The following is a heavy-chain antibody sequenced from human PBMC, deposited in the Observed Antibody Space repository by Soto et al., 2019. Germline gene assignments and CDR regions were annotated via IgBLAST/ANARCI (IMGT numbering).Heavy chain of an antibody. CDR2: INSDGSST. J-gene: IGHJ4*02. V-gene: IGHV3-74*01. CDR3: ATGRYGSFHY. CDR1: GFTFSDYW. Sequence: EVQLVESGGGLVQPGGSLRLSCAASGFTFSDYWMYRVRQTPGKGLVWVSRINSDGSSTSYADSVRGRFTISRDNAKNTLYLQMNSLRDEDTAVYYCATGRYGSFHYWGQGTLVTVSS. D-gene: IGHD3-10*01.